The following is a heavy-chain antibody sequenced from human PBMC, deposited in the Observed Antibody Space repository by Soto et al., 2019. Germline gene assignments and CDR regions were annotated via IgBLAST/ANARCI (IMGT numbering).Heavy chain of an antibody. J-gene: IGHJ4*02. CDR3: AKGGYSWYSYLHD. CDR2: ISWNSGSI. Sequence: EVQLVESGGGLVQPGRSLRLSCAASGFTFDDYAMHWVRQAPGKGLEWVSGISWNSGSIDYADSVKGRFTISRDNSNDSLYRKMKRLRAEDRALYYLAKGGYSWYSYLHDWCQGSLVTDSS. V-gene: IGHV3-9*01. CDR1: GFTFDDYA. D-gene: IGHD2-15*01.